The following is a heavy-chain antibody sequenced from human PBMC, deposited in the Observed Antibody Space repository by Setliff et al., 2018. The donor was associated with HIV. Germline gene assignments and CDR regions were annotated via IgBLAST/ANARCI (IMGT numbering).Heavy chain of an antibody. CDR2: IYYSGST. CDR3: AGFSYNFWVYRFDH. Sequence: SETLSLTCSVSGGSTTSGGYYWSWIRQHPGKGLEYIGYIYYSGSTYYNPPLKSRVTMSIDTSTQQFFLNVTSVTAADTAVYYCAGFSYNFWVYRFDHWGQGALVTVSS. V-gene: IGHV4-31*03. D-gene: IGHD3-3*01. CDR1: GGSTTSGGYY. J-gene: IGHJ4*02.